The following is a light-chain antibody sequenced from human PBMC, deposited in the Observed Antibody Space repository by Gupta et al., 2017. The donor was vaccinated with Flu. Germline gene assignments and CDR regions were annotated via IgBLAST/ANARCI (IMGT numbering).Light chain of an antibody. V-gene: IGLV2-14*01. CDR2: DVS. Sequence: QSALTQPASVSGSPGQSITISCTGTTSDVGGYNSVSWYQQRPGTAPNLMIYDVSNRRSGMANRVSGSKSGTTAALTISGLQAEDEADYYCSSYTTGSTSVVAFGGGTKLTVL. CDR3: SSYTTGSTSVVA. CDR1: TSDVGGYNS. J-gene: IGLJ2*01.